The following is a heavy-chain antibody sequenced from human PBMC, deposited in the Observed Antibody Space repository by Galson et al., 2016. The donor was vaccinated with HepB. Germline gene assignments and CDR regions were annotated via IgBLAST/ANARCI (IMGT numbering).Heavy chain of an antibody. V-gene: IGHV3-53*01. CDR1: GFIVSSNY. Sequence: SLRLSCAASGFIVSSNYMRWVRQAPGKGLEWVSIIYSSGFTDYADSVKGRFTISRDKSKNTLYLQMNSLRAEDTAVYYCARDRTSGYETTLDFWGQGTLVTVSS. J-gene: IGHJ4*02. CDR3: ARDRTSGYETTLDF. D-gene: IGHD5-12*01. CDR2: IYSSGFT.